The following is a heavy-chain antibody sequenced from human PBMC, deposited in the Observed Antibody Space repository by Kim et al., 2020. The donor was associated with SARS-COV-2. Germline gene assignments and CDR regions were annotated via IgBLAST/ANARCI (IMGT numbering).Heavy chain of an antibody. D-gene: IGHD6-6*01. Sequence: SETLSLTCNVSGGSFNGGYCCWIRHPPGAGLEWVGYIDDYGGRIKYNPSLKSRVTISSDTAKNQFCLSISSLTAADTAVYYCSRGVLDYYYSAMHVWG. CDR3: SRGVLDYYYSAMHV. CDR1: GGSFNGGY. V-gene: IGHV4-59*01. CDR2: IDDYGGRI. J-gene: IGHJ6*02.